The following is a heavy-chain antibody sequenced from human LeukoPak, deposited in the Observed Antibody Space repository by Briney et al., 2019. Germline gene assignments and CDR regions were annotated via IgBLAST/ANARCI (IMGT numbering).Heavy chain of an antibody. D-gene: IGHD1-14*01. V-gene: IGHV1-46*01. CDR3: ARDGAHHSWDY. Sequence: ASVKVSCKASGYTFTNYYMHWVRRAPAQGLEWMGIIHSGGGSTTYAQKFQGRVTMTRDTSTSTVYMELSSLRSEDTAVYYCARDGAHHSWDYWGQGTLVTVSS. J-gene: IGHJ4*02. CDR1: GYTFTNYY. CDR2: IHSGGGST.